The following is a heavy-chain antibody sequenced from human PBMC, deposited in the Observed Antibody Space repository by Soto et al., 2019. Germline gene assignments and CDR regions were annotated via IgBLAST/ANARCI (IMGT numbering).Heavy chain of an antibody. D-gene: IGHD6-19*01. V-gene: IGHV1-18*01. CDR2: ISAYNGNT. J-gene: IGHJ6*02. CDR1: GYTFTSYG. CDR3: ARDTPRISGWYEYYYYDGMAV. Sequence: QVQLVQSGAEVKKPGASVKVSCKASGYTFTSYGISWVRQAPGQGLEWMGWISAYNGNTNYAQKLQGRVTMTTDTSTSTAHMEQRSLRSDDTAVYDCARDTPRISGWYEYYYYDGMAVWGQGTKVTVSS.